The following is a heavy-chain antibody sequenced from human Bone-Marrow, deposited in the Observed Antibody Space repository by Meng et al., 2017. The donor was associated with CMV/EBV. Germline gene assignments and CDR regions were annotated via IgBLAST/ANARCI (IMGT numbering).Heavy chain of an antibody. CDR2: ISSAGAI. D-gene: IGHD3-10*01. J-gene: IGHJ6*02. Sequence: GESLKISCAASGFTFSSYEMNWVRQAPGKGLEWVSYISSAGAIYYADSVTGRFTISRDNAKNSLYLQMNSLRAEDTALYYCAKDRSKEDGMDVWGQGTTVTFAS. CDR1: GFTFSSYE. V-gene: IGHV3-48*03. CDR3: AKDRSKEDGMDV.